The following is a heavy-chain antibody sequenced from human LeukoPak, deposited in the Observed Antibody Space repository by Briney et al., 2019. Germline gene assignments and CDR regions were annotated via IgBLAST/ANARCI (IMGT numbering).Heavy chain of an antibody. V-gene: IGHV4-59*01. CDR1: GGSISSYY. CDR3: ARDSGPGREMDAFDI. CDR2: IYYSGST. Sequence: PSETLSLTCTVSGGSISSYYWSWIRQPPGKGLEWIGYIYYSGSTNYNPSLKSRVTISVDTSKNQFSLKLSSVTAADTAVYYCARDSGPGREMDAFDIWGQGTMVTVSS. J-gene: IGHJ3*02. D-gene: IGHD3-10*01.